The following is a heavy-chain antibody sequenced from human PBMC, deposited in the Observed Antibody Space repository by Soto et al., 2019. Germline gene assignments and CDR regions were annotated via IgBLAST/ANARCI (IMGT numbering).Heavy chain of an antibody. V-gene: IGHV3-30-3*01. CDR3: ARDRTYSNYWNYKGMDV. J-gene: IGHJ6*02. Sequence: GGSLRLSCAASGFTFSSYAMHWVRQAPGKGLEWVAVISYDGSNKYYADSVKGRFTISRDNSKNTLYLQMNSLRAEDTAVYYCARDRTYSNYWNYKGMDVWGQGTTVTGSS. CDR1: GFTFSSYA. CDR2: ISYDGSNK. D-gene: IGHD4-4*01.